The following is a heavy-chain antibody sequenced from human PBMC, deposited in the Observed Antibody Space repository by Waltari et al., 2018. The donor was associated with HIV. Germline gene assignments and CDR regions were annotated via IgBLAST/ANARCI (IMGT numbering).Heavy chain of an antibody. J-gene: IGHJ5*02. CDR1: TFTLTSSW. V-gene: IGHV3-74*01. CDR2: INGDGSST. D-gene: IGHD3-10*01. CDR3: ARAYYDSGSNWFDP. Sequence: QLVESGGGLVQPGGSLRLSCAASTFTLTSSWLHWVRQAPGKGLVCVSRINGDGSSTSYADSVKGRFTISRDNAKNTLYLQMNSLKVEDTAVYYCARAYYDSGSNWFDPWGQGTLVTVSS.